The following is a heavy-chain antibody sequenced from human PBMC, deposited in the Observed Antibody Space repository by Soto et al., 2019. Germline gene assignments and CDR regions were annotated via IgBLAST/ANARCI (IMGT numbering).Heavy chain of an antibody. D-gene: IGHD2-8*01. J-gene: IGHJ4*02. V-gene: IGHV3-23*01. Sequence: LRLSSAAXGFPFSSHAMGWLRHSHGAWPEWVAFVDGSGGDTSYADSVKGRFTISRDNSDNSLFLHMNSLRAEDTGRYFCAKEIFAAAYAATSAFDLWGQGTLVTVSS. CDR1: GFPFSSHA. CDR3: AKEIFAAAYAATSAFDL. CDR2: VDGSGGDT.